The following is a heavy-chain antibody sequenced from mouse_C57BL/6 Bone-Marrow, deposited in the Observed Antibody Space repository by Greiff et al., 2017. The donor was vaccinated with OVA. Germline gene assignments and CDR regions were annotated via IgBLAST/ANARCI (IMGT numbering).Heavy chain of an antibody. Sequence: VQLQQPGAELVKPGASVKLSCKASGYTFTSYWMHWVQQRPGQGLEWIGMIHPNSGSTNYNEKFKSKATLTVDKSSSTAYMQLSSLTSEDSAVYYCARSPPIYYYCSSPYWYFDVWGTGTTVTVSS. D-gene: IGHD1-1*01. CDR1: GYTFTSYW. CDR2: IHPNSGST. V-gene: IGHV1-64*01. CDR3: ARSPPIYYYCSSPYWYFDV. J-gene: IGHJ1*03.